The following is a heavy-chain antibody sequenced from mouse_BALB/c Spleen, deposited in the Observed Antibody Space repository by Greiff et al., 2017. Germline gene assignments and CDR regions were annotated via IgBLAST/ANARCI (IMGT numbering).Heavy chain of an antibody. CDR2: ISSGGSYT. V-gene: IGHV5-9-3*01. Sequence: EVHLVESGGGLVKPGGSLKLSCAASGFTFSSYAMSWVRQTPEKRLEWVATISSGGSYTYYPDSVKGRFTISRDNAKNTLYLQMSSLRSEDTAMYYCARQDDDGYYVDYWGEGTTVTVSS. CDR3: ARQDDDGYYVDY. J-gene: IGHJ4*01. CDR1: GFTFSSYA. D-gene: IGHD2-3*01.